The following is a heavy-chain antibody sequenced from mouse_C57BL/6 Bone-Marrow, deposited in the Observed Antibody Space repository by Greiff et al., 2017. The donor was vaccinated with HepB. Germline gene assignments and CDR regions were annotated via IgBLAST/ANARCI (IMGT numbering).Heavy chain of an antibody. D-gene: IGHD2-4*01. CDR2: IDPSDSYT. CDR1: GYTFTSYW. V-gene: IGHV1-50*01. Sequence: VQLQQPGAELVKPGASVKLSCKASGYTFTSYWMQWVKQRPGQGLEWIGEIDPSDSYTNYNQKFKGKATLTVDTSSSTAYMQLSSLTSEDSAVYCCARKGIYYDYDWFAYWGQGTLVTVSA. J-gene: IGHJ3*01. CDR3: ARKGIYYDYDWFAY.